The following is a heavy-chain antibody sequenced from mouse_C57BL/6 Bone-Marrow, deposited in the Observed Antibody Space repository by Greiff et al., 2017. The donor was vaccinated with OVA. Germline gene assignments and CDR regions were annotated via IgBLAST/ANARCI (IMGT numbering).Heavy chain of an antibody. CDR1: GSTFSSYA. V-gene: IGHV5-4*01. J-gene: IGHJ3*01. CDR2: ISDGGSYT. Sequence: EVQRVESGGGLVKPGGSLKLSCAASGSTFSSYAMSWVRQTPEKRLEWVATISDGGSYTYDPDNVKGRFTISRDNAKNNLYLQMSHLKSEDTAMYYCAREGSNYCFFAYWGQGTLVTVSA. CDR3: AREGSNYCFFAY. D-gene: IGHD2-5*01.